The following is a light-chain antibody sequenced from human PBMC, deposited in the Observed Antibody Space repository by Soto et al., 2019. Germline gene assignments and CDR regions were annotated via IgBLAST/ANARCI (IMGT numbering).Light chain of an antibody. CDR3: QKYGGSPST. Sequence: IVMTQSPATLSLSPGERATLSCRASQSVSRNLAWYQQKPGQAPRLLIYGASTRATGIPARFSGSVSGTDGTITISRLEKEDGSVYYCQKYGGSPSTFGQGTRLEIK. J-gene: IGKJ5*01. CDR2: GAS. CDR1: QSVSRN. V-gene: IGKV3-20*01.